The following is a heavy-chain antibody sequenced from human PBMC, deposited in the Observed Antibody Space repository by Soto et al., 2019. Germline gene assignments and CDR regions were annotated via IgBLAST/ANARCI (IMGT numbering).Heavy chain of an antibody. J-gene: IGHJ3*01. D-gene: IGHD1-26*01. CDR1: GFTFRNHW. CDR3: ARPRRKSSSGFDL. V-gene: IGHV3-74*01. Sequence: EDQLVESGGGLVQPGGSLRLSCAASGFTFRNHWMHWVRQAPGQGPEGVSRIKTDGSYTDYADSVKGRFTISRDNAGNTLYLQMNSLTVEDTAMYYCARPRRKSSSGFDLWGQGTMVTVSS. CDR2: IKTDGSYT.